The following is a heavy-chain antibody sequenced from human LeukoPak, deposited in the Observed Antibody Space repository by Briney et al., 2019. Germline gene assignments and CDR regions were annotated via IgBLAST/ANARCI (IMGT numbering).Heavy chain of an antibody. CDR2: IRSDGSNK. Sequence: PGGSLRLSCAASGFTFGSYGMHWVRQAPGKGLEWVTFIRSDGSNKYYADSVKGRFTISRHNAKRSLYLQMNSLRAEDTAVYYCARDLGGYGDYGTNFDYWGQGTLVTVSS. V-gene: IGHV3-30*02. CDR3: ARDLGGYGDYGTNFDY. CDR1: GFTFGSYG. D-gene: IGHD4-17*01. J-gene: IGHJ4*02.